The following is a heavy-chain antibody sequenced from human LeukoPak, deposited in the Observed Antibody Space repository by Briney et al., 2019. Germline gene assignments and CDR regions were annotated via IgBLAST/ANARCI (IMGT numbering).Heavy chain of an antibody. J-gene: IGHJ3*01. V-gene: IGHV1-2*02. D-gene: IGHD6-19*01. CDR3: AIEPTGSGHPGDV. Sequence: ASVKVSCKASGYTFTGYHIHWVRQAPGQGLEWMSSINLNTAGTEYPQKFQGRVTVTWDTPVTTAYMELSALTYDGTAIYYCAIEPTGSGHPGDVWGQGTMVTVSS. CDR2: INLNTAGT. CDR1: GYTFTGYH.